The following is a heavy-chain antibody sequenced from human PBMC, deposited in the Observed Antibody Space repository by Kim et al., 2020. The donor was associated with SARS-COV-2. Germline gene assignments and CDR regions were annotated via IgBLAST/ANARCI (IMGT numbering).Heavy chain of an antibody. Sequence: ASVKVSCKASGYTFTSYYMHWVRQAPGQGLEWMGIINPSGGSTSYAQKFQGRVTMTRDTSTSTVYMELSSLRSEDTAVYYCARDLSGDILTGYYPLGAFDIWGQGTMVTVSS. CDR3: ARDLSGDILTGYYPLGAFDI. CDR1: GYTFTSYY. V-gene: IGHV1-46*01. D-gene: IGHD3-9*01. J-gene: IGHJ3*02. CDR2: INPSGGST.